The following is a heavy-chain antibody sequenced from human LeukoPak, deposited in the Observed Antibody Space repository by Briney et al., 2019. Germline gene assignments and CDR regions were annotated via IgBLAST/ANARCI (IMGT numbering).Heavy chain of an antibody. V-gene: IGHV3-21*01. CDR1: GFTFSSYS. Sequence: GGSLRLSCAASGFTFSSYSMNWVRQAPGKGLEWVSSISSSSSYIYYADSVKGRFTISRDNAKNSLYLQMNSLRAEDTAVYYCARDHLAAYFDYWGQGTLVTVSS. CDR2: ISSSSSYI. J-gene: IGHJ4*02. D-gene: IGHD6-13*01. CDR3: ARDHLAAYFDY.